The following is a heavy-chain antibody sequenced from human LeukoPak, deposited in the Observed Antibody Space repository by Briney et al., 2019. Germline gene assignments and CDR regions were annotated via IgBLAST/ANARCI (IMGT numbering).Heavy chain of an antibody. Sequence: PSETLSLTCTVSGGSISSYYWSWIRQPPGKGPEWIGYIYYSGSTNYNPSLKSRVTISVDTSKNQFSLKLSSVTAADTAVYYCARPTYYYDSSGSLWDAFDIWGQGTMVTVSS. CDR2: IYYSGST. CDR1: GGSISSYY. V-gene: IGHV4-59*01. CDR3: ARPTYYYDSSGSLWDAFDI. D-gene: IGHD3-22*01. J-gene: IGHJ3*02.